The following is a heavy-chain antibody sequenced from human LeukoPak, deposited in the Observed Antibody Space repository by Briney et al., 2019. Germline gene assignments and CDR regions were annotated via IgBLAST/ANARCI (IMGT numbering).Heavy chain of an antibody. CDR1: GGSVSSGSYN. Sequence: SETLSLTCTVSGGSVSSGSYNWSWIPQPPGKGLEWIGYIYYSGSTNYNPSLKSRVTISVDTPKNQFSLKLSSVTAADTAVYYCARGVYDGFDYWGQGTLVTVSS. J-gene: IGHJ4*02. D-gene: IGHD6-13*01. CDR3: ARGVYDGFDY. V-gene: IGHV4-61*01. CDR2: IYYSGST.